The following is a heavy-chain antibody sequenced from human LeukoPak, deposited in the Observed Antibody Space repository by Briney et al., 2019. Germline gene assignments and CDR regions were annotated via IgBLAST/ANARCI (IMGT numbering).Heavy chain of an antibody. CDR2: IYTSGST. CDR1: GGSFSSGSYY. Sequence: SQTLSLTCTVSGGSFSSGSYYWSWIRQPAGKGLEWIGRIYTSGSTNYNPSLKSRVTISVDTSKNQFSLRLSSVTAADTAVYYCARGGGDWGFHQSDYWGQGTLVTVSS. D-gene: IGHD2-21*01. V-gene: IGHV4-61*02. J-gene: IGHJ4*02. CDR3: ARGGGDWGFHQSDY.